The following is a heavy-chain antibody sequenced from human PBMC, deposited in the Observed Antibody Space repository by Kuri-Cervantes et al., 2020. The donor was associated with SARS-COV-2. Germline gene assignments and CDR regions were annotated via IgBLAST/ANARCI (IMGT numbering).Heavy chain of an antibody. D-gene: IGHD5-12*01. CDR2: ISSSSSYI. V-gene: IGHV3-21*01. Sequence: GESLKISCAASGFTFSSYAMHRVRQAPGKGLEWVSSISSSSSYIYYADSVKGRFTISRDNSKNTLYLQMNSLRAEDTAVYYCARAYGGYVGFDYWGQGTLVTVSS. J-gene: IGHJ4*02. CDR1: GFTFSSYA. CDR3: ARAYGGYVGFDY.